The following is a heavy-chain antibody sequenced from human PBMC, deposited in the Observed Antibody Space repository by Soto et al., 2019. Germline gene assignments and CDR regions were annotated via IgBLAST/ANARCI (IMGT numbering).Heavy chain of an antibody. D-gene: IGHD4-17*01. CDR2: ISSSGSTI. V-gene: IGHV3-48*03. CDR1: GFTFSSYE. J-gene: IGHJ4*02. Sequence: EVQLVESGGGLVQPGGSLRLSCAASGFTFSSYEMNWVRQAPGKGLEWVSYISSSGSTIYYADSVKGRFTISRDNAKNSLYLQINSLRAEDTAVYYCARGPTVVSDYWGQGTLVTVSS. CDR3: ARGPTVVSDY.